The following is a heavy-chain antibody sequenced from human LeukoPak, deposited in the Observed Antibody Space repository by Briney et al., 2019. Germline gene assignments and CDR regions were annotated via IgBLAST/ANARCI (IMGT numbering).Heavy chain of an antibody. CDR1: GFSFDNYA. Sequence: GRSLRLSCAASGFSFDNYAMNWARQAPGKGLEWVASINHNGNVNYYVDSVKGRFTISRDNAKNSLYLQMSNLRAEDTAVYFCARGGGLDVWGQGATVTVSS. CDR2: INHNGNVN. D-gene: IGHD3-16*01. V-gene: IGHV3-7*03. CDR3: ARGGGLDV. J-gene: IGHJ6*02.